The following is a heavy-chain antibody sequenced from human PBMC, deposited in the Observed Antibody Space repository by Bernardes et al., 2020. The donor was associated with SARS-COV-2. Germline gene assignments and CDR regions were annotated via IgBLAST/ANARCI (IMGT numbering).Heavy chain of an antibody. CDR3: ARAPITMVRGIELNY. CDR1: GFTFNTYA. CDR2: ISYNGGSA. J-gene: IGHJ4*02. V-gene: IGHV3-64*02. D-gene: IGHD3-10*01. Sequence: GSLRLFRVGSGFTFNTYAMYWVRQAPGKGLEYVSAISYNGGSAYYADSVKGRFTISRDNSQNTLFLQMRSLRVEDMAVYYCARAPITMVRGIELNYWGQGTLVTVSS.